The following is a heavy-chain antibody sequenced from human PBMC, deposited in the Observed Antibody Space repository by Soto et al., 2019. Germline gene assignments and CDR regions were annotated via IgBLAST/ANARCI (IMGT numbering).Heavy chain of an antibody. J-gene: IGHJ5*02. CDR2: VSYTGGT. Sequence: QVHLQASGPGLVKPSETLSLTCTVSGDSVSNTYYSWSWMRHPPGTGLEWIGYVSYTGGTTYNPSLKSGVTVSLDASTNRFSLKLTSVTAADTALYYCARLCCGYASAPCGQGTLVTVSS. D-gene: IGHD5-18*01. CDR1: GDSVSNTYYS. V-gene: IGHV4-61*01. CDR3: ARLCCGYASAP.